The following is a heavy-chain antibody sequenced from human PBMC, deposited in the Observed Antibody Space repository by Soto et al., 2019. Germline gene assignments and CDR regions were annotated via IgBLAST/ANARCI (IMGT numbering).Heavy chain of an antibody. J-gene: IGHJ6*02. CDR3: AREDFDSEIYYGMDV. V-gene: IGHV1-69*01. D-gene: IGHD3-3*01. CDR2: IIPIFNAT. CDR1: GGTFSSYA. Sequence: QVQLVQSGSSVKKPGSSVKVSYKASGGTFSSYAISWVRQAPGQGLEWMGGIIPIFNATPYAQKFQGRVTITADESTSTAYMELSSLRSEDTAVYYCAREDFDSEIYYGMDVWGQGTTVTVSS.